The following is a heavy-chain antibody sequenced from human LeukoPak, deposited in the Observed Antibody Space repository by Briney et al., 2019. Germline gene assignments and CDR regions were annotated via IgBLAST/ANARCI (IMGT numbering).Heavy chain of an antibody. Sequence: RGSLRLSCAASGFTFSSYSMNWVRQAPGKGLEWVSSISSSSSYIYYADSVKGRFTISRDNAKNSLYLQMNSLRAEDTAVYYCARDNYYDSSGRCFDYWGQGTLVTVSS. J-gene: IGHJ4*02. CDR1: GFTFSSYS. V-gene: IGHV3-21*04. CDR3: ARDNYYDSSGRCFDY. CDR2: ISSSSSYI. D-gene: IGHD3-22*01.